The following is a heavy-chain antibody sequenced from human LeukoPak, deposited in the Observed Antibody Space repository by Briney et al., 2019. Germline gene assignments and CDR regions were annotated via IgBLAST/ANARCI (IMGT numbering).Heavy chain of an antibody. V-gene: IGHV1-24*01. CDR3: ATGPSRRDLEWLVY. J-gene: IGHJ4*02. D-gene: IGHD3-3*01. CDR1: GYTLTELS. Sequence: GASVKVSCKVSGYTLTELSMHWVRQAPGKGLEWMGGFDPEDGETIYAQKFQGRVTMTEDTSTDTAYMELSSLRSEDTAVYYCATGPSRRDLEWLVYWGQGTLVTVSS. CDR2: FDPEDGET.